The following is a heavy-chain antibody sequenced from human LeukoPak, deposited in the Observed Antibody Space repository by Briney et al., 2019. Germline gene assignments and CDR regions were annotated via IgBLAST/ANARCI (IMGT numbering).Heavy chain of an antibody. CDR3: AKWGYCSSTSCLGAFEY. CDR1: GFTFSSSG. J-gene: IGHJ4*02. V-gene: IGHV3-30*02. D-gene: IGHD2-2*01. Sequence: GGSLRLSCAASGFTFSSSGMHWVRQAPGKGLEWVAFIRYDASNKYYADSVKGRFTISRDNSKNTLYLQMNSLRAEDTAVYYCAKWGYCSSTSCLGAFEYWGQGTLVTVSS. CDR2: IRYDASNK.